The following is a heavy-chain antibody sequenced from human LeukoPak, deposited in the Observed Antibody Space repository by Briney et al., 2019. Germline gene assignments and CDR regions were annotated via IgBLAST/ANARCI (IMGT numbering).Heavy chain of an antibody. V-gene: IGHV3-30*02. CDR2: IRYDGSKK. J-gene: IGHJ4*02. Sequence: GGSLRLSCAASGFTLCGYGIYWVRDARRGGLECVAYIRYDGSKKYYADSVKGRFTVSRDNSKNTLYLQMKSLRAEDTAVYYCARAPMVGRDGYNLYYFDYWGQGTLVTVPS. D-gene: IGHD5-24*01. CDR1: GFTLCGYG. CDR3: ARAPMVGRDGYNLYYFDY.